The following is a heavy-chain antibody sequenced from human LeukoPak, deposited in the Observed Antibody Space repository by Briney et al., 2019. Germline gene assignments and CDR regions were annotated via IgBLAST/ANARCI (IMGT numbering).Heavy chain of an antibody. CDR3: ARSRWKRAPAV. J-gene: IGHJ4*02. CDR1: GFTFSNYG. D-gene: IGHD2-2*01. V-gene: IGHV3-30*03. CDR2: ISNDGSKK. Sequence: GGSLRLSCAASGFTFSNYGMHWVRQAPGKGLEWVAVISNDGSKKYYAGSVKGRCTISRDNPRNTLHLQMNSLRAEDTAVYYCARSRWKRAPAVWGQGTLVTVSS.